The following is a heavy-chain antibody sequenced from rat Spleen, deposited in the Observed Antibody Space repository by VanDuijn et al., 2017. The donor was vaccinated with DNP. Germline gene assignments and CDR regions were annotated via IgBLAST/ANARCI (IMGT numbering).Heavy chain of an antibody. J-gene: IGHJ3*01. CDR2: ISNGGFT. Sequence: QVQLKESGPGLVQPSQTLSLTCTVSGFSLTSYGVSWVRQPPGKGLEWIAAISNGGFTYYNSALKSRLSISRDTSKSQVFLKMNSLQTEDTACYFCTSDGGTTTGFAYWGQGTLVTVSS. D-gene: IGHD1-10*01. CDR3: TSDGGTTTGFAY. CDR1: GFSLTSYG. V-gene: IGHV2S12*01.